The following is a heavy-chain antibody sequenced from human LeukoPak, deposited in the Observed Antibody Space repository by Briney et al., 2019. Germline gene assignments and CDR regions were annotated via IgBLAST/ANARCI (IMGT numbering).Heavy chain of an antibody. V-gene: IGHV3-23*01. Sequence: GGSLRLSCVGSEFTFGAYAMTWVRLAPGKGLEWVASIGGSGLYINYADSVRGRFTVSRDNSKNTLYLQMNSLRSEDTAVYYCGRDPNGDYVGAFEFWGQGTMVSVSS. D-gene: IGHD4-17*01. J-gene: IGHJ3*01. CDR3: GRDPNGDYVGAFEF. CDR1: EFTFGAYA. CDR2: IGGSGLYI.